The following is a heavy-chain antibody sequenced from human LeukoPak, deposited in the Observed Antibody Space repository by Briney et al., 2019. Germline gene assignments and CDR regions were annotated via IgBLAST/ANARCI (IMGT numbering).Heavy chain of an antibody. CDR3: TRDQRSYYSIVYFDY. CDR1: GLTFSDNV. V-gene: IGHV3-49*05. J-gene: IGHJ4*02. D-gene: IGHD1-26*01. CDR2: IRTKAYGGTA. Sequence: KPGRSLRLSCTASGLTFSDNVITWIRQAPGRGLEWVGFIRTKAYGGTAEYAASVKGRFTISRDDSKSTAYLQMNSLKTEDTAVYYCTRDQRSYYSIVYFDYWGQGTLVTVSS.